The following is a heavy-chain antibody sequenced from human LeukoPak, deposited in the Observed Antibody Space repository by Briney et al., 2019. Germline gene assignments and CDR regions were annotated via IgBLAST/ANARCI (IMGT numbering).Heavy chain of an antibody. V-gene: IGHV3-23*01. D-gene: IGHD3-22*01. Sequence: GGSLRLSCAASGFTFSSYAMSWVRQAPGKGLEWVSAISGSGDSTYYADSVKGRFTISRDNSKNTLYLQMNSLRAEDTAVYYCAKDWDYYDSSGYYDYWGQGTLVTVSS. CDR2: ISGSGDST. J-gene: IGHJ4*02. CDR3: AKDWDYYDSSGYYDY. CDR1: GFTFSSYA.